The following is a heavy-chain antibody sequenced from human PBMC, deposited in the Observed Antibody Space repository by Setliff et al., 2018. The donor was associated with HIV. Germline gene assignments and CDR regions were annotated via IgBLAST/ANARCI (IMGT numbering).Heavy chain of an antibody. J-gene: IGHJ4*02. CDR2: ISTDGSNK. CDR1: GFSFSNFW. Sequence: PGGSLRLSCVVSGFSFSNFWMSWVRQTPGKGLESLAIISTDGSNKQYLNSVRGRFTISRDNSKNTLYLQMNSLRAEDTAVYYCAKEEAVAGGFDYWGQGTLVTVSS. V-gene: IGHV3-7*01. CDR3: AKEEAVAGGFDY. D-gene: IGHD6-19*01.